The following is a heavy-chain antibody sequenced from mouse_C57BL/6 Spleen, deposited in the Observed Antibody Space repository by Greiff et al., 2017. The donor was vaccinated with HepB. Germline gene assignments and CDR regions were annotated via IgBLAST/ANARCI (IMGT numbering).Heavy chain of an antibody. V-gene: IGHV1-61*01. D-gene: IGHD1-1*01. J-gene: IGHJ4*01. CDR3: ARWGYGSSYGYAMDY. Sequence: QVQLQQPGAELVRPGSSVKLSCKASGYTFTSYWMDWVKQRPGQGLEWIGNIYPSDSETHYNQKFKDKATLTVDKSSSTAYMQLSSLTSEDSAVYYCARWGYGSSYGYAMDYWGQGTSVTVSS. CDR1: GYTFTSYW. CDR2: IYPSDSET.